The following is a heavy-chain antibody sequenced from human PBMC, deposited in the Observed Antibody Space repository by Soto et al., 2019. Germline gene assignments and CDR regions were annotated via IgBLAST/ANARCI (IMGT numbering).Heavy chain of an antibody. CDR2: INAGNGNT. CDR1: GYTFTSYA. CDR3: ARPHDYGDYEDAFDI. J-gene: IGHJ3*02. D-gene: IGHD4-17*01. V-gene: IGHV1-3*01. Sequence: ASVKVSCKASGYTFTSYAMHSVRQAPGQRLEWMGWINAGNGNTKYSQKFQGRVTITRDTSASTAYMELSSLRSEDTAVYYCARPHDYGDYEDAFDIWGQGTMVTVSS.